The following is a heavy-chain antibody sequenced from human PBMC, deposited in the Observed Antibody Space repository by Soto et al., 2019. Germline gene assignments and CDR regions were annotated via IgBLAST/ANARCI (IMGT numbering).Heavy chain of an antibody. V-gene: IGHV1-18*01. CDR1: GYTFTSYG. J-gene: IGHJ5*02. D-gene: IGHD1-1*01. CDR3: ARHNGRVGCSAP. CDR2: ISAYNGNT. Sequence: QVQLVQSGAEVKKPGASVKVSCKASGYTFTSYGISWVRQAPGQGLEWMGWISAYNGNTNYAQKPGGGVTMTPTTSRTTAYMELRSLSFEATAVYYCARHNGRVGCSAPWGQETLLTVSS.